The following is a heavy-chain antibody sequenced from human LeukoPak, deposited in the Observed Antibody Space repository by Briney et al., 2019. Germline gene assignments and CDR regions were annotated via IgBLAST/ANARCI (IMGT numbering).Heavy chain of an antibody. CDR3: ARSSYYDSRVYYYGIDY. Sequence: ASVKVSCKASGYTFTSYGISWVRQAPGQGLEWMGWISAYNGNTNYAQKLQGRVTMTTDTSTSTAYMELGSLRSDDTAVYYCARSSYYDSRVYYYGIDYWGQGTLVTVSS. J-gene: IGHJ4*02. CDR2: ISAYNGNT. D-gene: IGHD3-22*01. V-gene: IGHV1-18*01. CDR1: GYTFTSYG.